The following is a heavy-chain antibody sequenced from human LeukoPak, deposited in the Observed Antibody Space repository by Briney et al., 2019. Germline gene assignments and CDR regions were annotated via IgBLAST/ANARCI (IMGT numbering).Heavy chain of an antibody. V-gene: IGHV4-39*07. D-gene: IGHD3-16*02. J-gene: IGHJ3*02. CDR3: ARGGRIMITFGGVIVLNDAFDI. CDR1: GGSISSSSYY. CDR2: IYYSGST. Sequence: SETLSLTCTVSGGSISSSSYYWGWIRQPPGKGLEWIGSIYYSGSTNYNPSLKSRVTISVDTSKNQFSLKLSSVTAADTAVYYCARGGRIMITFGGVIVLNDAFDIWGQGTMVTVSS.